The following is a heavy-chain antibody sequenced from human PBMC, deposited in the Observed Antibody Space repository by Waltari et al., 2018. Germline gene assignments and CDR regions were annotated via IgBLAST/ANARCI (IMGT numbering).Heavy chain of an antibody. J-gene: IGHJ4*02. CDR1: GITFNNHW. CDR2: LNFDGRST. CDR3: AREAASSFDQ. V-gene: IGHV3-74*01. D-gene: IGHD2-2*01. Sequence: LVESGGGLVQPGGSLRLSCVASGITFNNHWMHWVRQAPGKGVVWVARLNFDGRSTDYADAVGGRYTISRDNTRNMLFLQMTNLRADDTAVYYCAREAASSFDQWGQGTLVTVSS.